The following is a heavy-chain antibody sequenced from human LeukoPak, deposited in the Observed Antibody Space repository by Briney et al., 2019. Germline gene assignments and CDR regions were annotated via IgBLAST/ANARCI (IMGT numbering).Heavy chain of an antibody. CDR2: IWYDGSNK. CDR3: ARASLYYDFWSGFYY. J-gene: IGHJ4*02. Sequence: PGGSLRLSCAASGFTFSSYGMRWVRQAPGKGLEWVAVIWYDGSNKYYADSVKGRFTISRDNSKNTLYLQMNSLRAEDTAVYYCARASLYYDFWSGFYYWGQGTLVTVSS. V-gene: IGHV3-33*01. D-gene: IGHD3-3*01. CDR1: GFTFSSYG.